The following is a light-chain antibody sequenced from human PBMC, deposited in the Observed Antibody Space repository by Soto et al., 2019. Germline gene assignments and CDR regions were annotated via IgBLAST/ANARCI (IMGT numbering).Light chain of an antibody. V-gene: IGKV1-6*01. Sequence: AIQMTQSPSSLSASVGDRVTITCRASQGIRNDLGWYQQKPGKAPKLLIYAASTLQSGVPSRFSGSGSGTDFPLTIGSLQPEDFANYYCLQDYDYPLTFGGGTKVEIK. J-gene: IGKJ4*01. CDR2: AAS. CDR3: LQDYDYPLT. CDR1: QGIRND.